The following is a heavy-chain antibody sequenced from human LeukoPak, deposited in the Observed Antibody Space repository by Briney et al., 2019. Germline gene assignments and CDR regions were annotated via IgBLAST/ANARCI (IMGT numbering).Heavy chain of an antibody. CDR1: GDSVSRSDSY. J-gene: IGHJ1*01. D-gene: IGHD3-22*01. V-gene: IGHV4-39*01. CDR2: IYYSGRT. CDR3: ARRRYYDGSGYLE. Sequence: PSETLSLTCSVSGDSVSRSDSYWDWIRQPPGKGLEWIRTIYYSGRTYYSPSLKSRVTMSVDPSNNQFSLNLRPVTAADTAVYYCARRRYYDGSGYLEWGQGTLLSVSS.